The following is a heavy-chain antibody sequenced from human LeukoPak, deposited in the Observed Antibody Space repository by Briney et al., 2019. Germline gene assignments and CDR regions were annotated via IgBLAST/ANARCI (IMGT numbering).Heavy chain of an antibody. V-gene: IGHV3-7*04. CDR3: VRRISGSYYSD. D-gene: IGHD1-26*01. Sequence: GGSLRLSCAASGFAFSSYWMAWVRQAPGRGLEWVASIKQDGGETYSVDSVKGRFTISRDNAENSLYLQMNSLRVEDTALYYCVRRISGSYYSDWGQGTLVTVSS. CDR2: IKQDGGET. CDR1: GFAFSSYW. J-gene: IGHJ4*02.